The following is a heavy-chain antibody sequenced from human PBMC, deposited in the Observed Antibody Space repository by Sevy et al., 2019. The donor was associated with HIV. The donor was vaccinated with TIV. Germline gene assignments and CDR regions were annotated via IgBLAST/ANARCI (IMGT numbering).Heavy chain of an antibody. V-gene: IGHV3-23*01. Sequence: GGSLRLSCVASGFTLSNYAMSWVRQAPGKELEWVSILSASGGSTYYAESVKGRVTISRDNSKNTLDLEMNSLRGEDTAVYYCAKGSRKYYYDSSGYYGDWGQGTLVTVSS. CDR2: LSASGGST. CDR1: GFTLSNYA. D-gene: IGHD3-22*01. CDR3: AKGSRKYYYDSSGYYGD. J-gene: IGHJ4*01.